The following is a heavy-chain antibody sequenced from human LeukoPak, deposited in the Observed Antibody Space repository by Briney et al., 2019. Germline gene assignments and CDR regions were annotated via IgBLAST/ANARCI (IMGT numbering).Heavy chain of an antibody. CDR1: GFTFSDYY. CDR2: ISTSAGTI. J-gene: IGHJ3*02. Sequence: PGGSLRLSCAASGFTFSDYYMTWIRQAPGKGLEWISYISTSAGTIYYADSVKGRFTISRDNAKNSLYLQMNSLRAEDTAVYYCARDHPHLGHAFDIWGQGTMVTVSS. CDR3: ARDHPHLGHAFDI. D-gene: IGHD3-16*01. V-gene: IGHV3-11*01.